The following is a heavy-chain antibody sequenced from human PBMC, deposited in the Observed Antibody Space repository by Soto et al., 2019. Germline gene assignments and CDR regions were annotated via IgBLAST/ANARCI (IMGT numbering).Heavy chain of an antibody. Sequence: EVQLVESGGGLVQPGGSLRLSCAASGFTFSRYDMHWVRQGTGKGLEWVSGIDTTGAPYYSGSVKGRFTISRENAKNSLFLEMHSLRPGDTAVYYCARESSDWSAVDYWGQGTLVTVSS. D-gene: IGHD6-19*01. CDR3: ARESSDWSAVDY. CDR1: GFTFSRYD. J-gene: IGHJ4*02. CDR2: IDTTGAP. V-gene: IGHV3-13*05.